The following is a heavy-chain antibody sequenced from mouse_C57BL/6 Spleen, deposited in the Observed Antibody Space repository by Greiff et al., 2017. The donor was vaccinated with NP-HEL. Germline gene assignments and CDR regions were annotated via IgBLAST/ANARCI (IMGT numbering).Heavy chain of an antibody. CDR3: ARTLTDYAMDY. V-gene: IGHV2-2*01. CDR1: GFSLTSYG. J-gene: IGHJ4*01. D-gene: IGHD4-1*01. Sequence: QVQLKESGPGLVQPSQSLSITCTVSGFSLTSYGVHWVRQSPGKGLEWLGVIWSGGSTDYNAAYISRLSISKDNSKSQVFFKMNSLQADDTAIYYCARTLTDYAMDYWGQRTSVTVSS. CDR2: IWSGGST.